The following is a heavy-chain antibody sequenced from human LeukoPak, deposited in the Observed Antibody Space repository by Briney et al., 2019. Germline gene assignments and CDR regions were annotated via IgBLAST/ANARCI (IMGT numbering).Heavy chain of an antibody. V-gene: IGHV4-34*01. Sequence: SETLSLTCAVYGGSFSGYYWSWIRQPPGKGLEWVGEINHSGSTNYNPSLKSRVTISVDTSKNQFSLKLSSVTAADTAVYYCARGRWFDPWGQGTLVTVSS. J-gene: IGHJ5*02. CDR2: INHSGST. CDR1: GGSFSGYY. CDR3: ARGRWFDP.